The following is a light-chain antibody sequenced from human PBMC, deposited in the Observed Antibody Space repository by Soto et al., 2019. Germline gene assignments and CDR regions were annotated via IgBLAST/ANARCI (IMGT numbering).Light chain of an antibody. CDR3: QQYSSNST. J-gene: IGKJ1*01. CDR1: QGISTY. CDR2: AAN. Sequence: DIQMTQSPSSLSASVGDRVTITCRASQGISTYLNWYQQKPGKAPKLLIYAANSLQSGVPSRLSGSGSGTEFSLTISSMKPDDFATYYCQQYSSNSTFGQGTKVDI. V-gene: IGKV1-39*01.